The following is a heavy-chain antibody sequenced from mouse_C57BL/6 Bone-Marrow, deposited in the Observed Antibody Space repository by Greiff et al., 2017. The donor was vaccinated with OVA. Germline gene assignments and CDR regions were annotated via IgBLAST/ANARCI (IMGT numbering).Heavy chain of an antibody. CDR3: VRLGPPIYYGNYYWYFDV. CDR1: GFSFNTYA. D-gene: IGHD2-1*01. V-gene: IGHV10-1*01. CDR2: IRSKSNNYAT. Sequence: EVQRVESGGGLVQPKGSLKLSCAASGFSFNTYAMNWVRQAPGKGLEWVARIRSKSNNYATYYADSVKDRFTISRDDSESMLYLQMNNLTTEDTAMYYCVRLGPPIYYGNYYWYFDVWGTGTTVTVSS. J-gene: IGHJ1*03.